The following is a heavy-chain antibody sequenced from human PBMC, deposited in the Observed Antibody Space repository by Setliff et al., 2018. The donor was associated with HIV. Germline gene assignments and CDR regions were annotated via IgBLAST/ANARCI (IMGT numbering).Heavy chain of an antibody. J-gene: IGHJ4*02. D-gene: IGHD6-19*01. CDR3: ARGPRWLSQPFDY. CDR2: IYASGNT. CDR1: GGPFSGYY. Sequence: SSETLSLTCAVYGGPFSGYYWSWIRQPPGKGLEWIGCIYASGNTNYDPSLNSRVTISVDTSKNQFSLKVNSVTAADTAVYFCARGPRWLSQPFDYWGQGTLVTVSS. V-gene: IGHV4-4*09.